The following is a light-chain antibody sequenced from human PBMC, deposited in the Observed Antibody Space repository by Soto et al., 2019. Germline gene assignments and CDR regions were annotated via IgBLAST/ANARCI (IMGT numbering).Light chain of an antibody. CDR3: QQYNNWPPNT. V-gene: IGKV3-15*01. CDR2: GAS. Sequence: IVMTQSPATLSVSPGERATLSCRASQSVRSNLAWYQQKPGQAPRLLIYGASTRATGIPARFSGSGSGTEFTLTISSLQSEDFAVYYCQQYNNWPPNTFGGGTKVEIK. J-gene: IGKJ4*01. CDR1: QSVRSN.